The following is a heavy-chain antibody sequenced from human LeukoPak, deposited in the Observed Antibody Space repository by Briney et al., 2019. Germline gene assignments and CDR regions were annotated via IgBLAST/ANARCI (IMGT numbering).Heavy chain of an antibody. V-gene: IGHV4-59*01. Sequence: SETLSLTCTVSGGSINNYYWSWIRQPPGKGLEWIGYIYYSGSTDYNPSLKSRVTISVDTSKNQFSLKLSSVTAADTAVYYCARGGDSRYFDYWGQGTLVTVSS. CDR1: GGSINNYY. CDR2: IYYSGST. CDR3: ARGGDSRYFDY. J-gene: IGHJ4*02. D-gene: IGHD3-3*01.